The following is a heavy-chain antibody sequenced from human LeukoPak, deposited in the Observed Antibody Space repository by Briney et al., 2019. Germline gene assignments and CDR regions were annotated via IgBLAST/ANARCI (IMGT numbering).Heavy chain of an antibody. J-gene: IGHJ4*02. CDR3: ARGPVVVTAYHIDY. CDR1: GGSVSSGSYY. Sequence: SEILSLTCTVSGGSVSSGSYYWSWIRQPPGKGLEWIGYIYYSGSTNSNPSLKSRVTISVDTSKNQFSLKLSSVTAADTAVYYCARGPVVVTAYHIDYWGQGTLVTVSS. CDR2: IYYSGST. V-gene: IGHV4-61*01. D-gene: IGHD2-21*02.